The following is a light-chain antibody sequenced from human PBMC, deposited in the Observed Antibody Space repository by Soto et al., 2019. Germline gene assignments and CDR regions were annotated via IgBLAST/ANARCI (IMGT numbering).Light chain of an antibody. CDR1: HNVLLSSNSRNY. CDR2: WAS. CDR3: HQKFFSPRT. J-gene: IGKJ2*01. V-gene: IGKV4-1*01. Sequence: DIVLTQSPDSLAVSLGERATINCKSSHNVLLSSNSRNYLAWYQQQPGHPPKLLIYWASTRESGVPDRFTGSGCATDVSLTIVSMQAADVAVSYCHQKFFSPRTFGQGTKLEIK.